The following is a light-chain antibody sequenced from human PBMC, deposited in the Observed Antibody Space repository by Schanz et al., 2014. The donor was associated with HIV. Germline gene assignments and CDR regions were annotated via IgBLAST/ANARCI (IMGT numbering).Light chain of an antibody. J-gene: IGLJ2*01. CDR3: CSYAHRSMSVV. CDR1: SSDVGGYNY. CDR2: DVS. Sequence: QSALTQPASVSGSPGQSITISCTGTSSDVGGYNYVSWYQHHPGKAPKLLIYDVSNRPSGVSNRFSGSKSGNTASLTISGLRAEDEADYYCCSYAHRSMSVVFGGGTQLTVL. V-gene: IGLV2-14*03.